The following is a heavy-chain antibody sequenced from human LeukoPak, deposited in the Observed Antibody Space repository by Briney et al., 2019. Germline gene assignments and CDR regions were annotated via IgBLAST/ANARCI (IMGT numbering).Heavy chain of an antibody. J-gene: IGHJ3*02. V-gene: IGHV3-30*18. Sequence: GGSLRLSCAASGFTFSSYGMHWVRQAPGKGLEWVAVISYDGSNKYYADSVKGRFTISRDNSKNTLYLQMNSLRAEDTAVYYCAKFASTVVPAAINAYDALDIWGQGTMVTVSS. CDR1: GFTFSSYG. CDR3: AKFASTVVPAAINAYDALDI. CDR2: ISYDGSNK. D-gene: IGHD2-2*01.